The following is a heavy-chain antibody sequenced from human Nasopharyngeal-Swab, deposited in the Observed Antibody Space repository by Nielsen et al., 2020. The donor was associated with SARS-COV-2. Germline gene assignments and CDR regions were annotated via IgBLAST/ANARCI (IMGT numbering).Heavy chain of an antibody. CDR1: GGSISSGGYY. V-gene: IGHV4-31*03. CDR3: ARDPSTITMVRGVIPHVAFDI. CDR2: IYYSGST. D-gene: IGHD3-10*01. J-gene: IGHJ3*02. Sequence: SETLSLTCTVSGGSISSGGYYWSWIRQHPGKGLEWIGYIYYSGSTYYNPSLKSRVTISVDTSKNQFSLKLSSVTAADTAVYYCARDPSTITMVRGVIPHVAFDIWGQGTMVTVSS.